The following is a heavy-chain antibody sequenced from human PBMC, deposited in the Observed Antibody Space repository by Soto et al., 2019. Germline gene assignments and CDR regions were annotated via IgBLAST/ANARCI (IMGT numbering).Heavy chain of an antibody. Sequence: GGSVKVSCKASGYTFTSYGISWVRQAPGQGLEWMGWISAYNGNTNYAQKLQGRVTMTTDTSTSTAYMELRSLRSDDTAVYYCARNPPYYDSSGYYYWGQGTLVTVSS. J-gene: IGHJ4*02. V-gene: IGHV1-18*01. CDR3: ARNPPYYDSSGYYY. D-gene: IGHD3-22*01. CDR1: GYTFTSYG. CDR2: ISAYNGNT.